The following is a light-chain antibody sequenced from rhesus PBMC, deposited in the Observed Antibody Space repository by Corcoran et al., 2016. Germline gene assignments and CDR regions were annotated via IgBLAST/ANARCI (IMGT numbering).Light chain of an antibody. Sequence: QPVLTQPPSVSGAPGQRVTISCTGSSSNIGGYYVSWYQQLPGTVPKLLIYENNKRPSGVSDRFSGSKSGTSASLTITGLQSEDEADYYCQSYDSSLSAHVFGSGTKLTVL. CDR1: SSNIGGYY. J-gene: IGLJ6*01. CDR3: QSYDSSLSAHV. CDR2: ENN. V-gene: IGLV1-64*01.